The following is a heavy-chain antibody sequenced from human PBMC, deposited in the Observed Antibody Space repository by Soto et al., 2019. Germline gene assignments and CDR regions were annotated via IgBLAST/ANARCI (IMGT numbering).Heavy chain of an antibody. V-gene: IGHV3-9*03. D-gene: IGHD3-10*01. J-gene: IGHJ3*02. CDR3: AKDMSTYYYGSGSQRSDAFDI. Sequence: GGSLRLSCAASGFTFDDYAMHWVRQAPGKGLEWVSGISWNSGSIGYADSVKGRFTISRDNAKNSLYLQMNSLRAEDMALYYCAKDMSTYYYGSGSQRSDAFDIWGQGTMVTVSS. CDR1: GFTFDDYA. CDR2: ISWNSGSI.